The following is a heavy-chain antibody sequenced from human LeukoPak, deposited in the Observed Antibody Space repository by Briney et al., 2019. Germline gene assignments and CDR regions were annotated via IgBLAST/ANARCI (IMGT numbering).Heavy chain of an antibody. CDR3: AREKIVGASYGMDV. CDR1: GFTFSNAW. V-gene: IGHV4-4*02. J-gene: IGHJ6*02. Sequence: GSLRLSCAASGFTFSNAWMSWVRQPPGKGLEWIGEIYHSGSTNYNPSLKSRVTISVDKSKNQFSLKLSSVTAADTAVYYCAREKIVGASYGMDVRGQGTTVTVSS. D-gene: IGHD1-26*01. CDR2: IYHSGST.